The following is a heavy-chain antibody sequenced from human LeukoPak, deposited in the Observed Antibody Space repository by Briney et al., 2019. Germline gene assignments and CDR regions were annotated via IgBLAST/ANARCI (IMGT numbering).Heavy chain of an antibody. Sequence: GGSLRLSCAASGFIFSNYGMSWVRQAPGKGLEWVSAISGTGGSTYYADSVKGRFTISRDNSKNTLYLQMNSLRAEDTAVYYCAKDFVGSSYYVSYEFDYWGQGTLVTVSS. D-gene: IGHD3-22*01. CDR3: AKDFVGSSYYVSYEFDY. CDR1: GFIFSNYG. J-gene: IGHJ4*02. CDR2: ISGTGGST. V-gene: IGHV3-23*01.